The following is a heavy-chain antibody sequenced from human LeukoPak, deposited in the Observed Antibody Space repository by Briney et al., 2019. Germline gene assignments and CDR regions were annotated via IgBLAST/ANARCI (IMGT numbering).Heavy chain of an antibody. Sequence: GGSLRLSCAASGFTFSSYAMHWVRQAPGKGLEWVAVISYDGSNKYYADSVKGRFTISRDNSKNTLYLQMNSLRAEDTAVYYCARLAVAGTPGGVWFDPWGQGTLVTVSS. D-gene: IGHD6-19*01. V-gene: IGHV3-30*04. CDR3: ARLAVAGTPGGVWFDP. CDR1: GFTFSSYA. CDR2: ISYDGSNK. J-gene: IGHJ5*02.